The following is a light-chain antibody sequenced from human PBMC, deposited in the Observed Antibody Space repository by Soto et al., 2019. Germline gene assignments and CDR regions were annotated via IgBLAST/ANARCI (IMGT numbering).Light chain of an antibody. CDR3: QQYYNWPRT. J-gene: IGKJ1*01. CDR1: QSVSSN. V-gene: IGKV3-15*01. CDR2: GAS. Sequence: EIELTRSPATLSLSPGETATLSCRASQSVSSNLAWYQQKPGQAPRLLIYGASTRATGIPDRFSGSGSGTEFTLSISSLQSEDFAVYYCQQYYNWPRTFGQGTKVDIK.